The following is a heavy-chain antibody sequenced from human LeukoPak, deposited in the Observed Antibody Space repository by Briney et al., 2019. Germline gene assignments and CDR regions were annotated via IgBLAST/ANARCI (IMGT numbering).Heavy chain of an antibody. V-gene: IGHV3-13*05. CDR3: ARAVPDILTGSGAFDI. Sequence: PGGSLRLSCAASGFTFSSYDMHWVRQATGKGLEWVSAIGTAGDPYYPGSVKGRFTISRENAKNPLYLQMNSLRAGDTAVYYCARAVPDILTGSGAFDIWGQGTMVTVSS. CDR1: GFTFSSYD. CDR2: IGTAGDP. J-gene: IGHJ3*02. D-gene: IGHD3-9*01.